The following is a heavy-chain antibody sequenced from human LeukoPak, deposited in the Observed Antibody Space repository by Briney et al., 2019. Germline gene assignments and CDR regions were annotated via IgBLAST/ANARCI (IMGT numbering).Heavy chain of an antibody. J-gene: IGHJ4*02. CDR1: GFTFSSYA. Sequence: GGSLRLSCAASGFTFSSYAMSWVRQAPGKGLEWVSSISGGGDSTYYAGSVKGRFTISRDDSKNTVYLQMDSLRADDTAVYYCAKEGGYYDSSGYPPLFDYWGQGTLVTVSS. V-gene: IGHV3-23*01. CDR3: AKEGGYYDSSGYPPLFDY. CDR2: ISGGGDST. D-gene: IGHD3-22*01.